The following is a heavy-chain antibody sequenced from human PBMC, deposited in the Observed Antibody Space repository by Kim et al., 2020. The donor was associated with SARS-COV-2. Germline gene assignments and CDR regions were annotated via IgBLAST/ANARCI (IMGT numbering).Heavy chain of an antibody. CDR2: TNEDGSTT. J-gene: IGHJ4*02. D-gene: IGHD3-10*01. CDR3: ARDLSGAADY. V-gene: IGHV3-74*01. Sequence: GGSLRLSCAASGFSFSSYWMHWVRQVPGKGLVWVSRTNEDGSTTNYADSVRGRFTISRDNAENTLFLQMNSLTAEDTAVYYCARDLSGAADYWGQGTLVTASS. CDR1: GFSFSSYW.